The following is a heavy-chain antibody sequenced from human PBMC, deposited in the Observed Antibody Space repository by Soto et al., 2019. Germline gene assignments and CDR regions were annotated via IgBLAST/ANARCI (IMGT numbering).Heavy chain of an antibody. D-gene: IGHD2-2*01. CDR2: INHSGST. J-gene: IGHJ4*02. CDR1: GGSFSGYY. CDR3: ARGFGGVVPAAILDY. Sequence: SETLSLTCAVYGGSFSGYYWSWIRQPPGKGLEWIGEINHSGSTNYNPSLKSRVTISVDTSKNQFSLKLSSVTAADTAVYYCARGFGGVVPAAILDYWGQGTLVTVSS. V-gene: IGHV4-34*01.